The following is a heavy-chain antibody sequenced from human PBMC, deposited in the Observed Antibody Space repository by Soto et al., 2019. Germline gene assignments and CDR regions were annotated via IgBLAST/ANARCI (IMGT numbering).Heavy chain of an antibody. Sequence: EVQLVESGGGLVKPGGSLRLSCAASGFTFSNAWMNWVRQAPGKGLEWDGRIKSKTDGGTTDYAAPVKGRFTISRDDSKNTLYLQMNSLKTEDTAVYYCTTDRLYYYDSSGYYSDYWGQGTLVTVSS. J-gene: IGHJ4*02. D-gene: IGHD3-22*01. CDR2: IKSKTDGGTT. CDR3: TTDRLYYYDSSGYYSDY. V-gene: IGHV3-15*07. CDR1: GFTFSNAW.